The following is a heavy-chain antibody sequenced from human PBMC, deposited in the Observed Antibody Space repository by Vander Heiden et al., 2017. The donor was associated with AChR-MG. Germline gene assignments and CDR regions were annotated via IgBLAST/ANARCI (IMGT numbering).Heavy chain of an antibody. CDR3: ARAGGITINYYYGMDV. D-gene: IGHD3-3*01. Sequence: EVQLVESGGGLVQPGGSLILSCAASGFPFSSYWMHWVRQGPGSGLVGVSRIISDGSSTSYADSVKGRFTISRDNAKNTLYLQMNSLRAEDTAVDYCARAGGITINYYYGMDVWGQGTTVTVSS. V-gene: IGHV3-74*01. CDR1: GFPFSSYW. CDR2: IISDGSST. J-gene: IGHJ6*02.